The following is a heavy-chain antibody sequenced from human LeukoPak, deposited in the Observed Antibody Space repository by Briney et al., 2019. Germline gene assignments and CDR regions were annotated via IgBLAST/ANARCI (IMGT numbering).Heavy chain of an antibody. CDR2: IGTAGDT. CDR1: GFTFSTYD. V-gene: IGHV3-13*01. D-gene: IGHD3-10*01. Sequence: GGSLRLSCAASGFTFSTYDMHWVRHATGKGLEWVSAIGTAGDTYYPGSVKGRFTISRENAKNSLYLQMNSLRAGDTAVYYCARALGYRGSGSYWFDPWGQGTLVTVSS. J-gene: IGHJ5*02. CDR3: ARALGYRGSGSYWFDP.